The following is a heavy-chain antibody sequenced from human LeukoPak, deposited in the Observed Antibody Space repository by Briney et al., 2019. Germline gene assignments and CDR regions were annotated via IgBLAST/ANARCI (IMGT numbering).Heavy chain of an antibody. CDR1: GGSISSGGYY. D-gene: IGHD3-10*01. CDR2: IYYSGST. CDR3: ARDPGSGNLGHYYMDV. Sequence: SETLSLTCTVSGGSISSGGYYWRWLRQHPGKGLEWIVYIYYSGSTYCNPSLKSRVTISVDTSKNQFSLKLRSVTAADTAVYYCARDPGSGNLGHYYMDVWGKGTTVTVSS. J-gene: IGHJ6*03. V-gene: IGHV4-31*03.